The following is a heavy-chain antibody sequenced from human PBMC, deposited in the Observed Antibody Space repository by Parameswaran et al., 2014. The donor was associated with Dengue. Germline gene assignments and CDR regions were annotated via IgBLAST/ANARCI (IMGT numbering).Heavy chain of an antibody. D-gene: IGHD2-2*02. Sequence: WVRQAPGQGLEWMGWINPNSGGTNYAQKFQGRVTMTRDTSISTAYMELSRLRSDDTAVYYCARDLRECSSTSCYNPFDYWGQGTLVTVSS. CDR3: ARDLRECSSTSCYNPFDY. J-gene: IGHJ4*02. V-gene: IGHV1-2*02. CDR2: INPNSGGT.